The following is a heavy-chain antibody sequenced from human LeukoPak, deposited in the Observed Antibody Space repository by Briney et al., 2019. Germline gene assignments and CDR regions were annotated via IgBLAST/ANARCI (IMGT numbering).Heavy chain of an antibody. J-gene: IGHJ3*02. CDR2: IYSGGST. V-gene: IGHV3-53*01. D-gene: IGHD3-10*01. CDR3: ARAGRGLLWFGESFMDI. CDR1: GFTVSNNY. Sequence: GGSLRLSCAASGFTVSNNYMTWVRQAPWKGLEWVSLIYSGGSTYYADSVKGRFTISRDNSKNTLYLQMNSLRAEDTAVYYCARAGRGLLWFGESFMDIWGQGTMVTVSS.